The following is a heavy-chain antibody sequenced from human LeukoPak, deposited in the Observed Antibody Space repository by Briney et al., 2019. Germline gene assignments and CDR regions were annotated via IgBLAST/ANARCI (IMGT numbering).Heavy chain of an antibody. J-gene: IGHJ5*02. CDR1: RFTFSNYA. CDR2: ISGSGDST. Sequence: GGSLRLSCAASRFTFSNYAMSWVRQAPGRGLEWVSAISGSGDSTYYADFVKGRFTISRDNSRSTLSLRLNSLRVEDTAVYYCAKQRSYSSSWHKFDPWGQGTLVTVSS. D-gene: IGHD6-13*01. V-gene: IGHV3-23*01. CDR3: AKQRSYSSSWHKFDP.